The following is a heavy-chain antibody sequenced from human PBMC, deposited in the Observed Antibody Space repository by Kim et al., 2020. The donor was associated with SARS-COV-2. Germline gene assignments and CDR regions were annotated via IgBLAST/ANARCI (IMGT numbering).Heavy chain of an antibody. V-gene: IGHV1-46*01. CDR1: GYTFTSSH. Sequence: ASVKVSCKASGYTFTSSHIHWARQAPGQGLEWMGIIAPRNGDTKFAQQFQGTVTMTRDTSTNTVYMELSSLRSDDTAVYYCAREPAGYYYKDYWGQGTL. J-gene: IGHJ4*02. D-gene: IGHD3-10*01. CDR2: IAPRNGDT. CDR3: AREPAGYYYKDY.